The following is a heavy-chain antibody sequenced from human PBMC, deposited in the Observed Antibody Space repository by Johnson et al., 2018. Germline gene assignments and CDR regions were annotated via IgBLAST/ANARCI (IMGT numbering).Heavy chain of an antibody. CDR2: ISSSDSST. V-gene: IGHV3-11*04. J-gene: IGHJ3*02. Sequence: QVQLVESGGGLVKPGGSLRLSCAASGFRFSDYYMGWIRQAPGKGLEWVSHISSSDSSTYYADSVKGRFTISRDNAKNSLYLQMNSLRAEDTAVYYCARRTDLLAFDIWGQGTMVTVSS. CDR3: ARRTDLLAFDI. CDR1: GFRFSDYY. D-gene: IGHD1-1*01.